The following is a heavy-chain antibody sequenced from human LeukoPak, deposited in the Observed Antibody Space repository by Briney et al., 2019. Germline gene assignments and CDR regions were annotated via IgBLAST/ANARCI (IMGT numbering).Heavy chain of an antibody. CDR1: GGSISSGSYY. CDR3: ARDSTTYYYYYFMDV. J-gene: IGHJ6*03. D-gene: IGHD1-14*01. Sequence: SETLSLTCTVSGGSISSGSYYWSWIRQPAGKGLEWIGRIYTSGSTNYNPSLKSRVTISVDTSKNQFSLKLSSVTAADTAVYYCARDSTTYYYYYFMDVWGKGTTVTISS. CDR2: IYTSGST. V-gene: IGHV4-61*02.